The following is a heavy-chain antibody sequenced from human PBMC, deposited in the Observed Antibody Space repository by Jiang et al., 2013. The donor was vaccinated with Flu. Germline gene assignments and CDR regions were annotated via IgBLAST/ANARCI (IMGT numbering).Heavy chain of an antibody. CDR3: ARDVGGYYFDS. J-gene: IGHJ4*02. CDR1: GGSISSSAYY. CDR2: ISYTGSA. V-gene: IGHV4-31*03. Sequence: SLTCTVSGGSISSSAYYWGWIRQHPGRGLEWVGYISYTGSAYYNPSLKSRLSMSVNASKNQFSLKLSSVTAADTAVYYCARDVGGYYFDSWGRGILVTVSS. D-gene: IGHD4-23*01.